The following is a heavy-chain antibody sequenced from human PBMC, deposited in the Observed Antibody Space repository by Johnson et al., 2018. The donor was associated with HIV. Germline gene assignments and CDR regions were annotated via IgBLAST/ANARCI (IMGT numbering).Heavy chain of an antibody. V-gene: IGHV3-30*02. CDR1: GFTFSSYA. J-gene: IGHJ3*02. D-gene: IGHD4-17*01. Sequence: QVQLVESGGGVVQPGRSLRLSCAASGFTFSSYAMHWVRQAPGKGLEWVAFIRYDGTNKYYADSVKGRFTLSRDNSKNTLYLQMNSLRAEDTAVYYCAKEDRITVTRVTWGAFDIWGQGTMVTVSS. CDR3: AKEDRITVTRVTWGAFDI. CDR2: IRYDGTNK.